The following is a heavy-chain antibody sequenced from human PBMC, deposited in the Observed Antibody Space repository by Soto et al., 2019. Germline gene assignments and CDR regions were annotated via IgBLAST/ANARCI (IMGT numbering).Heavy chain of an antibody. D-gene: IGHD3-22*01. CDR1: GFPFSSYG. CDR3: AGAYYYDSSGYSQLYYFDY. V-gene: IGHV3-30*03. J-gene: IGHJ4*02. CDR2: ISYDGSNK. Sequence: GGSLRLSCAASGFPFSSYGMHWVRQAPGKGLEWVAVISYDGSNKYYADSVKGRFTISRDNSKNTLYLQMNSLRAEDTAVYYCAGAYYYDSSGYSQLYYFDYWGQGTLVTVSS.